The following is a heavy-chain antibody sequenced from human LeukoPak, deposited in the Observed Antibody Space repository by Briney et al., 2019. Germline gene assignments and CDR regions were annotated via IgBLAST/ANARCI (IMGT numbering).Heavy chain of an antibody. CDR3: ARGVGATRGEPGDY. D-gene: IGHD1-26*01. Sequence: GGSLRLSCAASGFTFSDFWMNWVRQAPGKGLEWVSGINWNGGSTGYADSVKGRFTISRDNAKNSLYLQMNSLRAEDTALYHCARGVGATRGEPGDYWGQGTLVTVSS. CDR2: INWNGGST. CDR1: GFTFSDFW. V-gene: IGHV3-20*01. J-gene: IGHJ4*02.